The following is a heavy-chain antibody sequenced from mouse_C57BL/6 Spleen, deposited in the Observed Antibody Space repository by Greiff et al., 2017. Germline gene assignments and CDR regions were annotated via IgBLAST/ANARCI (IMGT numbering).Heavy chain of an antibody. CDR3: APITTVDYAMDY. CDR1: GYTFTSYG. V-gene: IGHV1-81*01. D-gene: IGHD1-1*01. Sequence: QVQLQQSGAELARPGASVKLSCKASGYTFTSYGISWVKQRPGQGLDWIGEIYPRSGNTYYNEKFKGKATLPADTSSSTAYMELRSLTSEDSAVYFCAPITTVDYAMDYWGQGTSVTVSS. J-gene: IGHJ4*01. CDR2: IYPRSGNT.